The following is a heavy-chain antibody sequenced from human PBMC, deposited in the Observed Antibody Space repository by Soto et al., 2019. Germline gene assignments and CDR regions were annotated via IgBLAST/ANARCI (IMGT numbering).Heavy chain of an antibody. CDR1: GYTFTSYG. CDR2: ISAYNGNT. CDR3: ARGSSHYYGSGSYYGY. Sequence: GASVKVSCKASGYTFTSYGISWVRQAPGQGLEWMGWISAYNGNTNYAQKLQGRVTMTTDTSISTAYMELSSLRSEDTAVYYCARGSSHYYGSGSYYGYWGQGTLVTVS. D-gene: IGHD3-10*01. V-gene: IGHV1-18*01. J-gene: IGHJ4*02.